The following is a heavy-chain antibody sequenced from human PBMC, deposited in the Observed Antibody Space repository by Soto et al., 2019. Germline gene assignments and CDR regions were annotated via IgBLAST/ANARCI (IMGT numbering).Heavy chain of an antibody. D-gene: IGHD3-10*01. CDR2: IKSDGSST. Sequence: PGGSLRLSCAASGFIFSSYWMHWVRQAPGKGLVWVSRIKSDGSSTTYADSVKGRFTISRDNARNTLYLQMNSLRAEDTAVYYCVRDYMARGRDSSLFDSWGHGTLVTVSS. J-gene: IGHJ5*01. CDR3: VRDYMARGRDSSLFDS. V-gene: IGHV3-74*01. CDR1: GFIFSSYW.